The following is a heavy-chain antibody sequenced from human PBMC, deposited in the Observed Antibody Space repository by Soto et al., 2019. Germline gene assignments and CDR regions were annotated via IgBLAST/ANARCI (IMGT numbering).Heavy chain of an antibody. D-gene: IGHD3-10*01. CDR2: ISSSSSTI. CDR3: AREPGTLNWFDP. CDR1: GFTFSSYS. Sequence: EVQLVESGGGLVQPGGSLRLSCAASGFTFSSYSMNWVRQAPGKGLEWVSYISSSSSTIYYADSVKGRFTISRDNAKNSLYLQMNSLSDEDTAVYYCAREPGTLNWFDPWVQGTLVTVSS. V-gene: IGHV3-48*02. J-gene: IGHJ5*02.